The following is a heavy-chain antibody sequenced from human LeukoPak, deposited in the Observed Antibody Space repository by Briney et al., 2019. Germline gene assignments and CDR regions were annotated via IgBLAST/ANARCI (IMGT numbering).Heavy chain of an antibody. Sequence: GESLKISCKGSGYSFTTYWIGWVRQMPGKGLEWMGIIYPADSDTRYSPSFQGQVTISADKSITTAYLQWTTLKASDTAMYYCARRDNWNADYWGQGTLVTVSS. V-gene: IGHV5-51*01. CDR2: IYPADSDT. CDR1: GYSFTTYW. CDR3: ARRDNWNADY. D-gene: IGHD1-20*01. J-gene: IGHJ4*02.